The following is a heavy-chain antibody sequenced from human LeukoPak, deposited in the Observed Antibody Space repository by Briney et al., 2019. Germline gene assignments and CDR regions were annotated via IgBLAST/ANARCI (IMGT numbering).Heavy chain of an antibody. V-gene: IGHV3-23*01. CDR2: ISGSGGST. CDR1: GFTFSSYA. D-gene: IGHD4-17*01. CDR3: AKGITVTTDFDY. J-gene: IGHJ4*02. Sequence: GGSLRLSCAASGFTFSSYAMSWVRQAPGKGLEWVSAISGSGGSTYYADSVRGRFTISRDNSKNTLYLQMNSLRAEDTAVYYCAKGITVTTDFDYWGQGTLVTVSS.